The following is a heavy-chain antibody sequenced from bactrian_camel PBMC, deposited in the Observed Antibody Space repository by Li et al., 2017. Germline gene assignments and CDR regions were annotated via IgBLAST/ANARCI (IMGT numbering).Heavy chain of an antibody. J-gene: IGHJ4*01. CDR1: GFTFISYA. CDR3: TKVDSYGYGYDY. Sequence: DVQLVESGGGLVQPGGSLTLSCAASGFTFISYAMAWVRQAPGKGLERVSSISDTSGTIYYADSVKGRFTISRDNAKNTLYLQLNSLETEDAALYYCTKVDSYGYGYDYWGQGTQVTVS. CDR2: ISDTSGTI. V-gene: IGHV3S31*01. D-gene: IGHD2*01.